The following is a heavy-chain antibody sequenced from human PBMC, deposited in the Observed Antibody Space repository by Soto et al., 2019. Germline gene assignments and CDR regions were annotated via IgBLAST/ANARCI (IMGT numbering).Heavy chain of an antibody. CDR3: ARERNYGDNTYHYYYYGMDV. CDR1: GFTFSSYA. CDR2: ISYDGSNK. J-gene: IGHJ6*02. D-gene: IGHD4-17*01. V-gene: IGHV3-30-3*01. Sequence: GGSLRLSCAASGFTFSSYAMHWVRQAPGKGLEWVAVISYDGSNKYYADSVKGRFTISRDNSKNTLYLQMNSLRAEDTAVYYCARERNYGDNTYHYYYYGMDVWGQGTTVTVSS.